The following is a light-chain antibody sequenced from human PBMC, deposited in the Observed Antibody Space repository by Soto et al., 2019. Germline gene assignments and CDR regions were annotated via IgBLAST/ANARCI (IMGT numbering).Light chain of an antibody. CDR1: QSVSSN. Sequence: EIVMTQSPATLSVSPGERASLSCRASQSVSSNLAWYQQKPGQTPRLLIYATSTRATGIPARFSRSGSGTEFTLTISSLQSEDFAVYYCQHYNNWPLTFGGGTKVEIK. CDR2: ATS. V-gene: IGKV3-15*01. J-gene: IGKJ4*01. CDR3: QHYNNWPLT.